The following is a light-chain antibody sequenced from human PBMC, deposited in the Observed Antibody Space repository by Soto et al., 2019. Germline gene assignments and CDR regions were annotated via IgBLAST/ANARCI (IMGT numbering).Light chain of an antibody. CDR2: GAS. J-gene: IGKJ1*01. CDR1: QGVSSNY. Sequence: VLTQSPGTLSMSPGERATLSCRASQGVSSNYLAWYQQKPGQAPSLLIYGASTRVTGIPDRFSGSGSGTDFTLTISRLQPDDSAAYYCQQYGSSPPWTFGQGTKVDIK. CDR3: QQYGSSPPWT. V-gene: IGKV3-20*01.